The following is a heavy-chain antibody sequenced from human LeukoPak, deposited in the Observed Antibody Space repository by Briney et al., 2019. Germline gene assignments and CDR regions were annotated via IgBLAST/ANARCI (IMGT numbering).Heavy chain of an antibody. J-gene: IGHJ4*02. CDR1: GGSVSGYY. Sequence: PSETLSLTCVVSGGSVSGYYWGWIRQPPGRGLEWIGYVYYSGSTNYNPSFKSRITISVDTSRKQFSLQLSSVTAADTAVYYCARIHRYCSGGACYVLDNWGQGTLVAVSS. V-gene: IGHV4-59*02. CDR3: ARIHRYCSGGACYVLDN. CDR2: VYYSGST. D-gene: IGHD2-15*01.